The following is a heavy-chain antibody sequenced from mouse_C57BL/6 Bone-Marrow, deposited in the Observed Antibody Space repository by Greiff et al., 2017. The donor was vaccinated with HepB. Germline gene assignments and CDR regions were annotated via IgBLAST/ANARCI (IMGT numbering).Heavy chain of an antibody. CDR2: INPNNGGT. D-gene: IGHD2-2*01. Sequence: VQLQQSGPELVKPGASVKISCKASGYTFTDYYMNWVKQSHGKSLEWIGDINPNNGGTSYNQKFKGKATLTVDKSSSTAYMELRSLTSEDSAVYYCAALWLRREAMDYWGQGTSVTVSS. J-gene: IGHJ4*01. CDR3: AALWLRREAMDY. V-gene: IGHV1-26*01. CDR1: GYTFTDYY.